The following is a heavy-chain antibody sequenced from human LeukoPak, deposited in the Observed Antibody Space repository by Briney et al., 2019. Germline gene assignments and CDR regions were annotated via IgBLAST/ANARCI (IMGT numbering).Heavy chain of an antibody. CDR1: GYTFTSYG. CDR2: IIAYNGNT. J-gene: IGHJ4*02. Sequence: GASVKVSCKASGYTFTSYGISWVRQAPGQGLEWMGWIIAYNGNTNYAQKLQGRVTMTTDTSTSTAYMELRSLRSDDTAVYYCARGPKDYGDYAPFGYWGQGTLVTVSS. CDR3: ARGPKDYGDYAPFGY. V-gene: IGHV1-18*01. D-gene: IGHD4-17*01.